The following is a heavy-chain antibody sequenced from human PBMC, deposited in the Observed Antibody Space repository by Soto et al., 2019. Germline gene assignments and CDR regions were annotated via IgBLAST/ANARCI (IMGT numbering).Heavy chain of an antibody. CDR3: AYTMTFTPQYFQH. V-gene: IGHV1-69*13. CDR2: IIPIFGTA. D-gene: IGHD2-2*02. CDR1: GGTFSSYA. J-gene: IGHJ1*01. Sequence: ASVKVSCKASGGTFSSYAISWVRQAPGQGLEWMGGIIPIFGTANYAQKFQGRVTITADESTSTAYMELSSLRSEDTAVYYCAYTMTFTPQYFQHWGQDTLVTVSS.